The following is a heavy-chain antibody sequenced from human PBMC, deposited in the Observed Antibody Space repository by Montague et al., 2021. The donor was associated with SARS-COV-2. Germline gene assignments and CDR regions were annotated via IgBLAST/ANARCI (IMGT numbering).Heavy chain of an antibody. D-gene: IGHD5-24*01. V-gene: IGHV4-59*01. CDR2: IYYTGGT. CDR1: GGSISGYC. Sequence: SETLSLTCSVSGGSISGYCWSWIRQSPGKGLEWVGYIYYTGGTNYNPSLESRVPISLDTSKNQFSLRLSSVTPADTAVYYCARDWAVLTRDGYNYGWFDPWGPGTLVTVSS. CDR3: ARDWAVLTRDGYNYGWFDP. J-gene: IGHJ5*02.